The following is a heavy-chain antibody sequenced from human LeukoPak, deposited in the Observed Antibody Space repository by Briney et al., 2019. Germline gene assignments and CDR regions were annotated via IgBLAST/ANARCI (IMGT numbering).Heavy chain of an antibody. CDR1: GGSISSYY. J-gene: IGHJ3*02. V-gene: IGHV4-4*07. Sequence: SETLSLTCSVSGGSISSYYWSWLRQPAGKGLEWIGRIHTRGGTEYNPSLKNRVTMSIDTSKNQFSLKLISVTAADTAVYFCARDDNRGYSDDAFDIWGQGTLVTVSS. CDR2: IHTRGGT. CDR3: ARDDNRGYSDDAFDI. D-gene: IGHD2-15*01.